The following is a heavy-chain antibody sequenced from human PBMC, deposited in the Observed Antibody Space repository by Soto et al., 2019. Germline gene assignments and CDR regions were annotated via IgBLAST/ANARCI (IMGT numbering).Heavy chain of an antibody. D-gene: IGHD3-16*01. V-gene: IGHV2-26*01. CDR3: ARSLMITFGGVVTYAAFDI. CDR2: IFSNDEK. CDR1: GFSLSNARMG. J-gene: IGHJ3*02. Sequence: QVTLKESGPVLVKPTETLTLTCTVSGFSLSNARMGVSWIRQPPGKALEWLAHIFSNDEKSYSTFLKSRLTISKDTSKSQVVLTMTNMDPVDTATYYCARSLMITFGGVVTYAAFDIWGQGTMVPVSS.